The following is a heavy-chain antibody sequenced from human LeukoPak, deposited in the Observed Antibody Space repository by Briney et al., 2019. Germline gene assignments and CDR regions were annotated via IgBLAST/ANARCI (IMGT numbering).Heavy chain of an antibody. CDR1: GGSISSGDYY. CDR2: IYYSGST. CDR3: ARSIAVAVIDY. D-gene: IGHD6-19*01. J-gene: IGHJ4*02. Sequence: SQTLSLTCTVSGGSISSGDYYWSWIRQPPGKSLEWIGYIYYSGSTYYNPSLKSRVTISVDTSKNQFSLKLSSATAADTAVYYCARSIAVAVIDYWGQGTLVTVSS. V-gene: IGHV4-30-4*08.